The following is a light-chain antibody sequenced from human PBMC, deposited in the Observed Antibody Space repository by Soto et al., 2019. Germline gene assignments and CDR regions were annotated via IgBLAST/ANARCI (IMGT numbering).Light chain of an antibody. CDR3: QQYNSFAPYS. CDR2: DAS. J-gene: IGKJ2*03. Sequence: DIQMTQSPSTLSASVGDRVTITCRSSQSISFWLAWYQQKPGQAPKLLIYDASTLYSGVPSRFSGSRSGTEFTLTISSLQPDDFGSYYCQQYNSFAPYSFGQGTNLEI. CDR1: QSISFW. V-gene: IGKV1-5*01.